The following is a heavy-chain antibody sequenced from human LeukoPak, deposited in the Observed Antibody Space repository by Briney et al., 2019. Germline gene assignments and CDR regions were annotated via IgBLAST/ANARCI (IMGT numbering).Heavy chain of an antibody. D-gene: IGHD5-12*01. CDR2: ISYDGSNK. Sequence: GGSLRLSCAASGFTFSSYAMHWVRQAPGKGLEWVAVISYDGSNKYYADSVKGRFTISRDNSKNTLYLQMNSLRAEDTAVYYCAREEKLGGVVYSGYDPDAFDIWGQGTMVTVSS. CDR3: AREEKLGGVVYSGYDPDAFDI. J-gene: IGHJ3*02. V-gene: IGHV3-30-3*01. CDR1: GFTFSSYA.